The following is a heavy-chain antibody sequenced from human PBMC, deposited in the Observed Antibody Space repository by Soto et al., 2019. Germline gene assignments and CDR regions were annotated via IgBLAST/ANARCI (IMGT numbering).Heavy chain of an antibody. J-gene: IGHJ6*02. CDR1: GFTFSSYA. Sequence: GSLRLSCAASGFTFSSYAMSWVRQAPGKGLEWVSAISGSGGSTYYADSVKGRFTISRDNSKNTLYLQMNSLRAEDTAVYYCAKSKRRITIFGVVSNYYYGMDVWGQGTTVTVSS. CDR3: AKSKRRITIFGVVSNYYYGMDV. CDR2: ISGSGGST. D-gene: IGHD3-3*01. V-gene: IGHV3-23*01.